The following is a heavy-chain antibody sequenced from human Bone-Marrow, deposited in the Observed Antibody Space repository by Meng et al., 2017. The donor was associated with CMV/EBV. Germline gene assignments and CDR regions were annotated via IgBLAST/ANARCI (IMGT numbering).Heavy chain of an antibody. V-gene: IGHV3-30*04. Sequence: LSLTCAASDFAFGSFAIHWVRQAPGKGLEWVSVISYDGKIKDYADSVRGRFTISRDNSRNTLYLQMNSLTTEDTAVYYCAKAGPNSFDYWGQGTLVTVSP. D-gene: IGHD3-10*01. CDR1: DFAFGSFA. J-gene: IGHJ4*02. CDR3: AKAGPNSFDY. CDR2: ISYDGKIK.